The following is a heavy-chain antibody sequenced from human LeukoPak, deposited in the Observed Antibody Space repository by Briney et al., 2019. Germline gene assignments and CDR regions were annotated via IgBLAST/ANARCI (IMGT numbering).Heavy chain of an antibody. D-gene: IGHD3-22*01. J-gene: IGHJ4*02. Sequence: AGGSLRLSCAASGFTFSSYAMHWVRQAPGKGLEWVAVISYDGSNKYYADSVKGRFTISRDNSKNTLYLQMNSLRAEDTAVYYCARGPTGLFIDYWGQGTLVTVSS. CDR3: ARGPTGLFIDY. CDR1: GFTFSSYA. CDR2: ISYDGSNK. V-gene: IGHV3-30*04.